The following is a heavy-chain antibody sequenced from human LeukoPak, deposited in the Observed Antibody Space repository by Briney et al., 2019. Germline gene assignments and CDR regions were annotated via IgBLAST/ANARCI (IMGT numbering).Heavy chain of an antibody. D-gene: IGHD3-16*01. CDR3: ARDLGALDI. Sequence: HPGGSLRLSCAASGFTFSSYLMTWVRQAPGKGLEWVANIKEDGGDKYYVDSVKGRFTISRDNAKNSFYLQMSSLRAGDTAVYYCARDLGALDIWGQGTMVTVSS. V-gene: IGHV3-7*01. CDR1: GFTFSSYL. CDR2: IKEDGGDK. J-gene: IGHJ3*02.